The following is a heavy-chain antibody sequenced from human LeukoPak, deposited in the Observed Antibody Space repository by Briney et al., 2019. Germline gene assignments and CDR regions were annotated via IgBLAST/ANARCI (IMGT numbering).Heavy chain of an antibody. D-gene: IGHD4-11*01. V-gene: IGHV3-30*04. CDR1: GSTFSSYA. Sequence: GGSLRLSCAASGSTFSSYAMHWVRQAPGKGLEWVAVISYDGSNKYYADSVKGRFTISRDNSKNTLYLQMNSLRAEDTAVYYCARDYSNKGGWFDPWGQGTLVTVSS. J-gene: IGHJ5*02. CDR2: ISYDGSNK. CDR3: ARDYSNKGGWFDP.